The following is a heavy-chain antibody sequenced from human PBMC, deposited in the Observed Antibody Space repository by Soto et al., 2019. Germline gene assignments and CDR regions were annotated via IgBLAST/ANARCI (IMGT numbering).Heavy chain of an antibody. CDR1: GFTFSSYS. CDR2: ISSSSSYI. V-gene: IGHV3-21*01. D-gene: IGHD3-10*01. Sequence: AGGSLRLSCAASGFTFSSYSMNWVRQAPGKGLEWVSSISSSSSYIYYADSVKGRFTISRDNAKNSLYLQMNSLRAEDTAVYYCARADSITMVRAHYYFDYWGQGTLVTVSS. J-gene: IGHJ4*02. CDR3: ARADSITMVRAHYYFDY.